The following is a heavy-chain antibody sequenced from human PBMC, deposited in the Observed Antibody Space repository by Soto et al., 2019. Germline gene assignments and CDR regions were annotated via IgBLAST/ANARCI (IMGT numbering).Heavy chain of an antibody. CDR3: ARSRGGYSYGRYYGMDV. CDR2: IYPGDSDT. CDR1: GYGFPGYW. D-gene: IGHD5-18*01. V-gene: IGHV5-51*01. J-gene: IGHJ6*02. Sequence: GEPLKISCRGCGYGFPGYWISWISQMPGKGLEWMGIIYPGDSDTRYSPSFQGQVTISADKSISTAYLQWSSLKASDTAMYYCARSRGGYSYGRYYGMDVWGQGTTVTVSS.